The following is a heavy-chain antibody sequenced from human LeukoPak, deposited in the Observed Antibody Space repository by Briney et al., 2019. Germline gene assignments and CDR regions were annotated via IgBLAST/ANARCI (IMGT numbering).Heavy chain of an antibody. V-gene: IGHV3-23*01. J-gene: IGHJ4*02. Sequence: GGSLRLSCATAGFPFSDFSMSWVRQAPGKGREWISTTNSGGTSTYYAESVKGRFTISRDNSKNTLYLQMSSLRVEDTAVYYCAKQSYARSLGEGGPGTLVSVSS. CDR3: AKQSYARSLGE. CDR2: TNSGGTST. CDR1: GFPFSDFS. D-gene: IGHD2-8*01.